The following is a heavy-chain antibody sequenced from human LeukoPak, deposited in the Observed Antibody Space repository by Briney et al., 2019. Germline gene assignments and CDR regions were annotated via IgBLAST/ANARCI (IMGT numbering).Heavy chain of an antibody. D-gene: IGHD6-19*01. V-gene: IGHV3-30*02. CDR1: GFTFSSYG. CDR2: IRYDGSNK. CDR3: AKATGQWLAGGVAFNI. Sequence: GGSLRLSCAASGFTFSSYGMHWVRQAPGKGLEWVAFIRYDGSNKYYADSVKGRFTISRDNSKDTLYLQMNSLRAEDTAVYYCAKATGQWLAGGVAFNIWGQGTMVTVSS. J-gene: IGHJ3*02.